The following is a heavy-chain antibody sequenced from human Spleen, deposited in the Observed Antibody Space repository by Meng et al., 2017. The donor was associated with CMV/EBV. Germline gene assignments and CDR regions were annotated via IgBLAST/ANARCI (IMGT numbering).Heavy chain of an antibody. V-gene: IGHV3-64*02. CDR3: ARGYYDSSAYFYKWFDP. CDR2: ISGDGGDT. D-gene: IGHD3-22*01. J-gene: IGHJ5*02. Sequence: GESLKISCAASGFTFSSYAMHWVRQAPGKGLECVSAISGDGGDTYYADSVKGRFTISRDNSKNTLYLQMGSLRGEDMAVYYCARGYYDSSAYFYKWFDPWGQGTLVTVSS. CDR1: GFTFSSYA.